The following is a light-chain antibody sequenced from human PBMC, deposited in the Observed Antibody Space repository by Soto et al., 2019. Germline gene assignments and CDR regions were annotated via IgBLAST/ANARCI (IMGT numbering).Light chain of an antibody. CDR2: GAS. V-gene: IGKV3-20*01. CDR1: QSLSSY. Sequence: EIVLTQSPGTLSLSPGERATLSCRASQSLSSYLAWYQQKPGQAPRLLIYGASSRATGIPDTFSGSGSGTDFTITISRLEPEDFAVYYCQQYGSSPYTFGQGTKLEIK. J-gene: IGKJ2*01. CDR3: QQYGSSPYT.